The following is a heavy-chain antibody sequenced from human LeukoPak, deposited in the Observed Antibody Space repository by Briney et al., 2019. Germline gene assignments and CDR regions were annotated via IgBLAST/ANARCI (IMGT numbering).Heavy chain of an antibody. CDR2: VSANSGET. D-gene: IGHD5-12*01. V-gene: IGHV1-18*01. Sequence: ASVKVSCKASGYRFITYGISWLRQAPGQGLLWMGWVSANSGETRYAQRFRDRVTLTTDTYTSTAYIELRSLTSDNTAVYYCARDWESDARTITDRWGQGTLVTVSS. CDR3: ARDWESDARTITDR. CDR1: GYRFITYG. J-gene: IGHJ5*02.